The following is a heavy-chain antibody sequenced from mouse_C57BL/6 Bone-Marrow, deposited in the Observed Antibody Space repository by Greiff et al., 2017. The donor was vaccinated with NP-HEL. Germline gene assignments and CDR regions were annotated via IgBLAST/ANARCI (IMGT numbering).Heavy chain of an antibody. CDR1: GFNIKDDY. CDR2: IDSENGDT. J-gene: IGHJ3*01. D-gene: IGHD1-1*01. V-gene: IGHV14-4*01. CDR3: TTFITTVVAPFAY. Sequence: EVQVVESGAELVRPGASVKLSCTASGFNIKDDYMHWVKQRPEQGLEWIGWIDSENGDTEYASKFQGKATITADTSSNTAYLQLSSLTSEDTAVYYCTTFITTVVAPFAYGGQGTLVTVSA.